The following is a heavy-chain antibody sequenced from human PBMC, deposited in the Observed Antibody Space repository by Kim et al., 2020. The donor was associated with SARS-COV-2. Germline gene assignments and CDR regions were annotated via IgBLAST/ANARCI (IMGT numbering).Heavy chain of an antibody. Sequence: SQTLLLTCAISGDSVSSNSAAWNWIRQSPSRGLEWLGRTYYRSKWYNDYAVSVKSRITINPDTSKNQFSLQLNSVTPEDTAVYYCAREGDDFWSEEDWYFELWGRGTLVTVSS. D-gene: IGHD3-3*01. V-gene: IGHV6-1*01. CDR1: GDSVSSNSAA. J-gene: IGHJ2*01. CDR2: TYYRSKWYN. CDR3: AREGDDFWSEEDWYFEL.